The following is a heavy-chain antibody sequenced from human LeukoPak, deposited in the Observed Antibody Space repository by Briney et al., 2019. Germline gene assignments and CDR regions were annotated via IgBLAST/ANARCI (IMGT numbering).Heavy chain of an antibody. V-gene: IGHV3-30*18. CDR2: ISYDGSNK. J-gene: IGHJ6*02. D-gene: IGHD2-15*01. Sequence: PGRCLRLSCAASGFTFSSYGMHWVRQAPGKGLEWVAVISYDGSNKYYADSVKGRFTISRDNSKNTLYLQMNSLRAEDTAVYYCAKDGARYCSGGSCPYGMDVWGQGTTVTVSS. CDR1: GFTFSSYG. CDR3: AKDGARYCSGGSCPYGMDV.